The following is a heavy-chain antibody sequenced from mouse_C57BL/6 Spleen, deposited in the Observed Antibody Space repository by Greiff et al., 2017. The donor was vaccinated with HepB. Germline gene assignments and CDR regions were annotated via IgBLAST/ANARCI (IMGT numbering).Heavy chain of an antibody. J-gene: IGHJ2*01. CDR3: ARCNGSSYDYFDY. V-gene: IGHV1-80*01. CDR2: IYPGDGDT. Sequence: QVHVKQSGAELVKPGASVKISCKASGYAFSSYWMNWVKQRPGKGLEWIGQIYPGDGDTNYNGKFKGKATLTADKSSSTAYMQLSSLTSEDSAVYFGARCNGSSYDYFDYGGQGTTLTVSS. CDR1: GYAFSSYW. D-gene: IGHD1-1*01.